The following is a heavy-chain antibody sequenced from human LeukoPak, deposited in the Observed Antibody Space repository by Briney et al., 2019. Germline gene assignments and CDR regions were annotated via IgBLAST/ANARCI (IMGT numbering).Heavy chain of an antibody. CDR3: ARLAAARPWAPPIDY. J-gene: IGHJ4*02. CDR1: GGSFSGYY. Sequence: SGTLSLTCAVYGGSFSGYYWSWIRQPPGKGLEWIGEINHSGSTNYNPSLKSRVTISVDTSKNQFSLKLSSVTAADTAVYYCARLAAARPWAPPIDYWGQGTLVTVSS. CDR2: INHSGST. V-gene: IGHV4-34*01. D-gene: IGHD6-6*01.